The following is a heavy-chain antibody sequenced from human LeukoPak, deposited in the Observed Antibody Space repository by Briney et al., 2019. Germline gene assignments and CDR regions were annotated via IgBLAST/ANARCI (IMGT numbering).Heavy chain of an antibody. Sequence: ASVKVSCKTSGYTFTSYYMHWVRQAPGQGLEWMGIINPSGGSTNYAQKFQGRVTMTRDTSTSTLYMELSSLGSDDTAVYYCAREGQLGPFDYWGQGTLVTVSS. D-gene: IGHD1-1*01. V-gene: IGHV1-46*01. J-gene: IGHJ4*02. CDR3: AREGQLGPFDY. CDR1: GYTFTSYY. CDR2: INPSGGST.